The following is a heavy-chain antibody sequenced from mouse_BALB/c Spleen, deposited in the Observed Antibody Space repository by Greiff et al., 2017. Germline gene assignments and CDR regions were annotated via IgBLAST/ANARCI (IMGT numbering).Heavy chain of an antibody. Sequence: EVQLQQSGAELVKPGASVKLSCTASGFNFKDTYMHWVKQRPEQGLEWIGRIDPANGNTKYDPKFQGKATITADTSSNTAYLQLSSLTSEDTAVYYCAKIATRYYYAMDYWGQGTSVTVSS. CDR3: AKIATRYYYAMDY. CDR2: IDPANGNT. CDR1: GFNFKDTY. J-gene: IGHJ4*01. V-gene: IGHV14-3*02.